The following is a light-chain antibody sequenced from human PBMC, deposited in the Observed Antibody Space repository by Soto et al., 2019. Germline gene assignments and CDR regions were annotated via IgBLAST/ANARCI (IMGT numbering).Light chain of an antibody. CDR3: SSYTSSSTPPYAV. J-gene: IGLJ2*01. CDR1: SSDVGGYNY. CDR2: DVS. Sequence: QSALTQPASVSGSPGQSITISCTGTSSDVGGYNYVSWYQQHPGKAPKLMIYDVSNRPSGVSNRFSGSKSGNTASLTISGLQAEDEADYYCSSYTSSSTPPYAVFGGGTKLTVL. V-gene: IGLV2-14*01.